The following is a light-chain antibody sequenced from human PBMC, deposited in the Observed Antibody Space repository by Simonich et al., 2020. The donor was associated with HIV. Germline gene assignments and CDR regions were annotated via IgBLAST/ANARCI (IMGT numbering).Light chain of an antibody. Sequence: DIVMTQSPLSLPVNPGEPASISCRSSQSLLHFNGYNYLEWYLQKPGQSPQLLIYLGANRASGVPDRFSGSGSGTDFTLKISRVEAEDVGVYYCMQALQTPYTFGQGTKLEI. V-gene: IGKV2-28*01. CDR1: QSLLHFNGYNY. CDR2: LGA. CDR3: MQALQTPYT. J-gene: IGKJ2*01.